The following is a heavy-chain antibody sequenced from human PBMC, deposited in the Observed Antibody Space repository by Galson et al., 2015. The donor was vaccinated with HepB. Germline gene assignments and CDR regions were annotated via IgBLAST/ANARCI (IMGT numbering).Heavy chain of an antibody. D-gene: IGHD5-24*01. V-gene: IGHV3-72*01. Sequence: SLRLSCAASGFTFSDHYLDWVRQAPGKGLEWVGRSRDKTHSYTTEYAASVKGRFTISRDDSKNSVHLQMNNLKTEDTAVYYCVRGDRDASNWCLGYWGQGTVVTVSS. J-gene: IGHJ4*02. CDR1: GFTFSDHY. CDR2: SRDKTHSYTT. CDR3: VRGDRDASNWCLGY.